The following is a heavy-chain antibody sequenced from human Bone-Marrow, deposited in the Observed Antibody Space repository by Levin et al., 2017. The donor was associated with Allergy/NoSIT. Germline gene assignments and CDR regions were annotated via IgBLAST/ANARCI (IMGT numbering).Heavy chain of an antibody. CDR2: IWYDGSNK. V-gene: IGHV3-33*01. CDR1: GFTFSSYG. J-gene: IGHJ5*02. Sequence: GGSLRLSCAASGFTFSSYGMHWVRQAPGKGLEWVAVIWYDGSNKYYADSVKGRFTISRDNSKNTLYLQMNSLRAEDTAVYYCARDRLGYCSGGSCYAGFDPWGQGTLVTVSS. D-gene: IGHD2-15*01. CDR3: ARDRLGYCSGGSCYAGFDP.